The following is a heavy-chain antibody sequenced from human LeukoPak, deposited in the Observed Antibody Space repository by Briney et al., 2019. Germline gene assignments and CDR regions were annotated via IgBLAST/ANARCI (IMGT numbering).Heavy chain of an antibody. CDR1: GGSISSYY. CDR3: ARFHPCSGYDY. J-gene: IGHJ4*02. V-gene: IGHV4-59*01. Sequence: SETLSLTCTVSGGSISSYYWSWIRQSPGKGLEWIGYIYYSGSTNYNPPLKSRVTISVDTSKNQFSLKLTSVTAADTAVYYCARFHPCSGYDYWGQGTLVTVSS. CDR2: IYYSGST. D-gene: IGHD5-12*01.